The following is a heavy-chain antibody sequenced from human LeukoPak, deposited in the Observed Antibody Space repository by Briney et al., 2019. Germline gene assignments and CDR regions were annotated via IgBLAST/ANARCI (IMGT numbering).Heavy chain of an antibody. CDR3: ARGTFDYDVVTGIHYYYMDV. CDR2: INPNSGGT. V-gene: IGHV1-2*02. CDR1: GGTFSSYA. D-gene: IGHD4-17*01. J-gene: IGHJ6*03. Sequence: ASVKVSCKASGGTFSSYAISWVRQAPGQGLEWMGWINPNSGGTNYAQKFQGRVTMTRDTSISTAYMEVSSLGSDDTAVYFCARGTFDYDVVTGIHYYYMDVWGTGTAVTVSS.